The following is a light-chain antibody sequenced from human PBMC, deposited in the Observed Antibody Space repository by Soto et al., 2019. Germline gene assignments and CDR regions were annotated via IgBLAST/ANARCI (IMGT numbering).Light chain of an antibody. V-gene: IGKV3-11*01. CDR1: QNIYSY. J-gene: IGKJ4*01. CDR2: DAS. Sequence: EIVLTQSPATLSLSPGERATLSCRANQNIYSYLVWYQQRPGQAPRLLIYDASTRATGIPARFSGSGSGTDFTLTISSLEPEDFAVYYCQQRSDWPTTFAGGPKVDIK. CDR3: QQRSDWPTT.